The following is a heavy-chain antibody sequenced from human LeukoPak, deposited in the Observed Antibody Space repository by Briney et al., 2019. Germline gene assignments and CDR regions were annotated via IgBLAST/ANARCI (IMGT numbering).Heavy chain of an antibody. D-gene: IGHD2-15*01. CDR2: INPNSGGT. V-gene: IGHV1-2*02. CDR3: ARIGYCSGGSCPFDY. J-gene: IGHJ4*02. CDR1: GYTFTGYY. Sequence: KPGASVKVSCKASGYTFTGYYMHWVRQAPGQGLEWMGWINPNSGGTNYAQKFQGRVTMTRDTSISTAYMELSRLRSDDTAVYYCARIGYCSGGSCPFDYWGREPWSPSPQ.